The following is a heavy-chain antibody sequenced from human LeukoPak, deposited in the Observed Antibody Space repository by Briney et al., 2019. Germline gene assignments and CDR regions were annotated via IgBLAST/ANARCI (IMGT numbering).Heavy chain of an antibody. CDR3: ARHGSLVGATNNWFDP. V-gene: IGHV5-51*01. Sequence: GESLKISCKGSGYSFTSYWIGGVRQMPGKGLEWMGIIYPGDSDTRYSPSFQGQVTISADKSISTAYLQWSSLKASDTAMYYCARHGSLVGATNNWFDPWGQGTLVTVSS. CDR1: GYSFTSYW. CDR2: IYPGDSDT. D-gene: IGHD1-26*01. J-gene: IGHJ5*02.